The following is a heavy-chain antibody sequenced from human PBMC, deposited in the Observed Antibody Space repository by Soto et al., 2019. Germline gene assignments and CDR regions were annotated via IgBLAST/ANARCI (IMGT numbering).Heavy chain of an antibody. CDR2: IWYDGSNK. V-gene: IGHV3-33*01. CDR3: AREPGMVRDAFDI. D-gene: IGHD3-10*01. Sequence: QPGGSLRLSCAASGFTFSSYGMHWVRQAPGKGLEWVAVIWYDGSNKYYADSVKGRFTISRDNSKNTLYLQMNSLRAEDTAVYYCAREPGMVRDAFDIWGQGTMVTVSS. CDR1: GFTFSSYG. J-gene: IGHJ3*02.